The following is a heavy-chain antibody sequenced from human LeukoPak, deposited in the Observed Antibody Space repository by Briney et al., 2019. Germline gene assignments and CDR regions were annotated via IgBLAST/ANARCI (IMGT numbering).Heavy chain of an antibody. V-gene: IGHV3-53*01. Sequence: PGGSLKLSCAASGFTVSSNYMSWVRQAPGKGLEWVSVIYSGGSTYYADYVKGRFTIPTDNAKTTLDFLMNSRRADDTTVVYCSGDPPSSYWGQGTLVTVSS. CDR1: GFTVSSNY. CDR3: SGDPPSSY. J-gene: IGHJ4*02. CDR2: IYSGGST.